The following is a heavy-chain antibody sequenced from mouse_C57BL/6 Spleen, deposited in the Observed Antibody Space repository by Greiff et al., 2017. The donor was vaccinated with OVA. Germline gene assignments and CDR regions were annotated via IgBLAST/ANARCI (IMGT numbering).Heavy chain of an antibody. CDR1: GYAFSSYW. V-gene: IGHV1-80*01. J-gene: IGHJ4*01. Sequence: VKLMESGAELVKPGASVKISCKASGYAFSSYWMNWVKQRPGKGLEWIGQIYPGDGDTNYNGKFKGKATLTADKSSSTAYMQLSSLTSEDSAVYFCARDGSSLYYYAMDYWGQGTSVTVSS. CDR3: ARDGSSLYYYAMDY. D-gene: IGHD1-1*01. CDR2: IYPGDGDT.